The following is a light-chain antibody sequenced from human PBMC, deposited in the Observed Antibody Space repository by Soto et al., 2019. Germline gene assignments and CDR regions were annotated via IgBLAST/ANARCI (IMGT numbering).Light chain of an antibody. Sequence: EIVMTQSPATLSLSPGERATLSCRASQSVKRNLGWYQKKVGQAPRLVIYGTSTRATGIPARLSGSGYGTDLTITISSMKFEDFEVYYCQQYNNWTRTFGQGTKVDIK. CDR2: GTS. V-gene: IGKV3-15*01. J-gene: IGKJ1*01. CDR1: QSVKRN. CDR3: QQYNNWTRT.